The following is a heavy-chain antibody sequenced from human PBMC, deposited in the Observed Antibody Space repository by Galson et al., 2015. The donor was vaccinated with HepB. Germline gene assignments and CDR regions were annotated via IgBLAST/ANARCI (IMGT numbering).Heavy chain of an antibody. Sequence: QSGAEVKKPGESLRISCKGSGYSFTSYWISWVRQMPGKGLEWMGRIDPSDSYTNYSPSFQGHVTISADKSISTAYLQWSSLKASDTAMYYCARHSGIRYCSGGSCYEDYWGQGTLVTVSS. CDR1: GYSFTSYW. J-gene: IGHJ4*02. CDR3: ARHSGIRYCSGGSCYEDY. V-gene: IGHV5-10-1*01. CDR2: IDPSDSYT. D-gene: IGHD2-15*01.